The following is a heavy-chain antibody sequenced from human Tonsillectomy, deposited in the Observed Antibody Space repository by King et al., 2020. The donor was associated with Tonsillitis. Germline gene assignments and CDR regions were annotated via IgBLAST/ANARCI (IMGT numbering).Heavy chain of an antibody. CDR1: GGSISSSSYY. CDR3: ARHHDHDGFDP. J-gene: IGHJ5*02. CDR2: IYYSGST. Sequence: MQLQESGPGLVKPSETLSLTCTVSGGSISSSSYYWGWIRQPPGKGLEWIGSIYYSGSTYYNPSLKSRVTISVDTSKNQFSLKLSSVTAADTAVYYCARHHDHDGFDPWGQGTLVTVSS. V-gene: IGHV4-39*01. D-gene: IGHD1-1*01.